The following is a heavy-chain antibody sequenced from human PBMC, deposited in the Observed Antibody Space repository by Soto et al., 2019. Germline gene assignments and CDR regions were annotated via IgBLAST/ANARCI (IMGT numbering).Heavy chain of an antibody. V-gene: IGHV4-59*01. J-gene: IGHJ4*02. CDR2: IYYSGST. D-gene: IGHD6-13*01. CDR1: GGSISSYY. Sequence: SETLSLTCTVSGGSISSYYWSWIRQPPGKGLEWIGYIYYSGSTNYNPSLKSRVTISVDTSKNQFSLKLSSVTAADTAVYYCARDSSWSLDYWGQGTLVTSPQ. CDR3: ARDSSWSLDY.